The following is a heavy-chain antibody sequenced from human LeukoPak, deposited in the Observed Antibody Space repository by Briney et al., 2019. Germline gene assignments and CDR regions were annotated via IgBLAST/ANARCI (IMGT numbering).Heavy chain of an antibody. V-gene: IGHV1-8*01. CDR1: GYTFTSCD. Sequence: ASVKVSCKASGYTFTSCDINWVRQATGQGLEWMGWMNPNSGNTGYGQSFQGRITMTRDISIGTAYMELSNLTSEDTAIYYCTRGSSGLHDNWGQGTLVTVSA. CDR2: MNPNSGNT. J-gene: IGHJ4*02. D-gene: IGHD6-19*01. CDR3: TRGSSGLHDN.